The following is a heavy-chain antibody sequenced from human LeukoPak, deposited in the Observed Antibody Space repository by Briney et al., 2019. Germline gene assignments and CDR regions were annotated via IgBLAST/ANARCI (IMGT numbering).Heavy chain of an antibody. CDR2: ISYNGGNK. D-gene: IGHD3-10*01. Sequence: GGSLRLSCAASGFTVSSNYMSWVRQAPGKGLEWVSVISYNGGNKYYADSVKGRFTISRDNVKNMVYLEMNSPTEEDTAVYHCAKDRWLGDLDYGMDVWGKGTMVTVSS. CDR1: GFTVSSNY. J-gene: IGHJ6*04. V-gene: IGHV3-30*18. CDR3: AKDRWLGDLDYGMDV.